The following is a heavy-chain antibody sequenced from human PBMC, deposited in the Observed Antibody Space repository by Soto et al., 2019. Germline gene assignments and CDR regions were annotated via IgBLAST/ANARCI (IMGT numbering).Heavy chain of an antibody. D-gene: IGHD4-17*01. J-gene: IGHJ4*02. CDR2: ISGNGGTT. CDR1: GVAFSFYS. CDR3: AKVVGMTTVTFDSYYFDY. Sequence: EVVLLESGGGLVQPGGSLRLSCEVSGVAFSFYSMSWVRQAPGKGLEWVASISGNGGTTYYAASGKGRFTFARDNSKNTVYLQMDSLRAEDTAVYYCAKVVGMTTVTFDSYYFDYWGQGNLVTVSS. V-gene: IGHV3-23*01.